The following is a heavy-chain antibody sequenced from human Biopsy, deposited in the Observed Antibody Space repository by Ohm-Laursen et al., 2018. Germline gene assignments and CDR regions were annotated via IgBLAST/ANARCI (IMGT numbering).Heavy chain of an antibody. V-gene: IGHV4-59*01. Sequence: SETLSLTCTVSGDSISTYYWSWIRQPPGKGLEWIGYVYYTGSTDYNPSLQSRVTISADTSKNHFSLRLRSVTTADTAIYYCARDRGYYSDRTVPGYFDLWGRGTLVTVSS. CDR2: VYYTGST. J-gene: IGHJ2*01. CDR3: ARDRGYYSDRTVPGYFDL. D-gene: IGHD3-22*01. CDR1: GDSISTYY.